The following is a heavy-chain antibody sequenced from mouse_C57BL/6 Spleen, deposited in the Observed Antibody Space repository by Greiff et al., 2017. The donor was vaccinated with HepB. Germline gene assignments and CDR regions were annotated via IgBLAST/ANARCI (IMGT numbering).Heavy chain of an antibody. CDR1: GYTFTSYW. Sequence: QVQLKQPGAELVKPGASVKLSCKASGYTFTSYWMHWVKQRPGQGLEWIGMIHPNSGSTNYNEKFKSKATLTVDKSSSTAYMQLSSLTSEDSAVYYCARRGMVTGFAYWGQGTLVTVSA. CDR2: IHPNSGST. J-gene: IGHJ3*01. D-gene: IGHD2-2*01. V-gene: IGHV1-64*01. CDR3: ARRGMVTGFAY.